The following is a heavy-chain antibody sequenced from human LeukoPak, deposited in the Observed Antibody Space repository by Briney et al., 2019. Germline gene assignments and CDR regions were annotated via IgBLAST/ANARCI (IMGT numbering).Heavy chain of an antibody. D-gene: IGHD2-15*01. CDR1: GYTFTSYG. V-gene: IGHV1-18*01. Sequence: ASVKVSCKASGYTFTSYGISWVRQAPGQGLEWMGWISAYNGNTNYAQKLQGRVTMTTDTSTSTAYMELRSLRSDDTAVYYCARDDERYCSGGSCYSISSRDGMDVWGQGTTVTVSS. CDR3: ARDDERYCSGGSCYSISSRDGMDV. CDR2: ISAYNGNT. J-gene: IGHJ6*02.